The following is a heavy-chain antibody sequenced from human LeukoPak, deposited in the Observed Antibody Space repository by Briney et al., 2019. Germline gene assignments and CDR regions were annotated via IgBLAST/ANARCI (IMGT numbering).Heavy chain of an antibody. D-gene: IGHD6-6*01. Sequence: PSETLSLTCSVSGYSISSGYYWGWIRQAPGKGLEWIENLYHSGSTYYNPSLKSRVSISVDTSKNQFSLNLSSVTAADTAVYYCATEIQNIAGRVYWGQGTLVTVSS. CDR1: GYSISSGYY. J-gene: IGHJ4*02. V-gene: IGHV4-38-2*02. CDR2: LYHSGST. CDR3: ATEIQNIAGRVY.